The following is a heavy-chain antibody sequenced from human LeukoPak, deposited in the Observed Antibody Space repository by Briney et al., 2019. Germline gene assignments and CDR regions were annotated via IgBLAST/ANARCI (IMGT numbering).Heavy chain of an antibody. CDR3: AKANRRLWYFDY. Sequence: GGSLRLSCAASGFTFSGYAMSWVRQAPGKGLEWVSAISGSGGSTYYADSVKGRFTISRDNSKNTLYLQMNSLRAEDTAVYYCAKANRRLWYFDYWGQGTLVTVSS. CDR2: ISGSGGST. V-gene: IGHV3-23*01. D-gene: IGHD1-14*01. J-gene: IGHJ4*02. CDR1: GFTFSGYA.